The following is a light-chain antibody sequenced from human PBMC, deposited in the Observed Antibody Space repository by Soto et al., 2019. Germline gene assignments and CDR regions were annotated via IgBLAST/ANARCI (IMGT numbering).Light chain of an antibody. CDR3: CLYAVTFYV. CDR2: DVS. Sequence: QSALTQPRSVSGSPGQSVTISCTGTSSDVGTYDFVSWYQQHPGKAPRLMIFDVSERPSGVPDRFSGSKSGNTASLTISGLQAEDDAAYSCCLYAVTFYVFGTVTKVTVL. CDR1: SSDVGTYDF. J-gene: IGLJ1*01. V-gene: IGLV2-11*01.